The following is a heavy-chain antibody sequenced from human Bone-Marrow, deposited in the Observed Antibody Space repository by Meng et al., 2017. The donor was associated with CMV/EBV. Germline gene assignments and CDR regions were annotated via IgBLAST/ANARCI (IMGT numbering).Heavy chain of an antibody. CDR1: GFTFSSYS. CDR3: ATSTVDYYYYGMDV. J-gene: IGHJ6*02. Sequence: GESLKISCAASGFTFSSYSMNWVRQAPGKGLEWVSSISSSSSYIYYADSVKGRFTISRDNAKNSLYLQMNSLRVEDTAVYYCATSTVDYYYYGMDVWGQGNTVNV. CDR2: ISSSSSYI. V-gene: IGHV3-21*01. D-gene: IGHD4-11*01.